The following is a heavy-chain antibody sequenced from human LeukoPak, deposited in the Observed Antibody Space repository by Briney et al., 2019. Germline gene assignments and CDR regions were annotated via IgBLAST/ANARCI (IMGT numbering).Heavy chain of an antibody. CDR1: GGSISSTSDY. CDR3: ARGSQPSGYWPLDY. Sequence: SETLSLTCTVSGGSISSTSDYWGWIRQPPGKGLEWIGYIYYSGSSYYNPSLKSRVTISVDTSKNQFSLKLSSVTAADTAVYYCARGSQPSGYWPLDYWGQGTLVTVSS. CDR2: IYYSGSS. J-gene: IGHJ4*02. D-gene: IGHD3-3*01. V-gene: IGHV4-30-4*08.